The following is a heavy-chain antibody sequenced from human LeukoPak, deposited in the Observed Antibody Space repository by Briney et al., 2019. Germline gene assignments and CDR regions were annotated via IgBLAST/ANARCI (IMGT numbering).Heavy chain of an antibody. V-gene: IGHV1-8*01. Sequence: GASVKVSCKASGYTFTSYDINWVRQATGQGLEWMGWMNPNSGNTGYAQKFQGRVTMTRNTSISTAYMELSSLRSEDAAVYYCAREGPAAIPFDYWGQGTLVTVSS. CDR3: AREGPAAIPFDY. CDR2: MNPNSGNT. CDR1: GYTFTSYD. D-gene: IGHD2-2*01. J-gene: IGHJ4*02.